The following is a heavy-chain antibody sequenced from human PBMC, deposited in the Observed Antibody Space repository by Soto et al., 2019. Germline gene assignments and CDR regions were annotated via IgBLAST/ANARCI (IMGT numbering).Heavy chain of an antibody. J-gene: IGHJ5*02. Sequence: GASVKVSCKASGYTFTGYYMHWVRQAPGQGLEWVGWINPNSGGTNYAQKFQGRVTMTRDTSISTAYMELSRLRSDDTAVYYCASLWFGDPNWFDPWGQGTLVTVSS. V-gene: IGHV1-2*02. D-gene: IGHD3-10*01. CDR1: GYTFTGYY. CDR3: ASLWFGDPNWFDP. CDR2: INPNSGGT.